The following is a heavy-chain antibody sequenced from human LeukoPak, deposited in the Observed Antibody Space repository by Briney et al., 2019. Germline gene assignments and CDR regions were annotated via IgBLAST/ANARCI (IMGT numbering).Heavy chain of an antibody. J-gene: IGHJ4*02. V-gene: IGHV3-7*01. Sequence: GRSLRLSCAASGFTFSSYWMSWVRQAPGKGLEWVANIKQDGSEKYYVDSVKGRFTISRDNAKNSLYLQMNSLRAEDTAVYYCAMAYYYDSSSDYWGQGTLVTVSS. CDR2: IKQDGSEK. CDR3: AMAYYYDSSSDY. D-gene: IGHD3-22*01. CDR1: GFTFSSYW.